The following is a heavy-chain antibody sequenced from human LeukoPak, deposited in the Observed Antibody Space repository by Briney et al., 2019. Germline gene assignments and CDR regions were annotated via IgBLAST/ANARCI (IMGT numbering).Heavy chain of an antibody. J-gene: IGHJ4*02. CDR2: IYTSGTT. CDR3: ARLSTVTTSFDY. Sequence: PSETLSLTCTVSGGSIFSSNSYWGWIRQPPGKGLEWIGRIYTSGTTHYNPSLKSRVTMSVDTSKNQFSLKLSSVTAADTAVYYCARLSTVTTSFDYWGQGTLVTVSS. CDR1: GGSIFSSNSY. D-gene: IGHD4-17*01. V-gene: IGHV4-39*07.